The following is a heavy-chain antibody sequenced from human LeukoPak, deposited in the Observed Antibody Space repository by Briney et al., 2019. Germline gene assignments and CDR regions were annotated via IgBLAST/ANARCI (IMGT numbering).Heavy chain of an antibody. V-gene: IGHV3-33*08. CDR3: SRERDSSSWYDYYYYYGMDV. CDR2: IWFDGSNK. J-gene: IGHJ6*02. D-gene: IGHD6-13*01. Sequence: AGGSLRLSCVASGFTFSSTTMGWVRQAPGKGLEWVAVIWFDGSNKYYADSVKGRFTISRDNSKNTLYLQMNSLRAEDTAVYYCSRERDSSSWYDYYYYYGMDVWGQGTTVTVSS. CDR1: GFTFSSTT.